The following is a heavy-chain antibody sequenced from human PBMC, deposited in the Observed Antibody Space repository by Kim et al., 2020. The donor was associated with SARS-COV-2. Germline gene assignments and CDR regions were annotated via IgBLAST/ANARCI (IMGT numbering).Heavy chain of an antibody. V-gene: IGHV1-3*01. Sequence: FQGRVTITRDTSASTAYMGLSSLRSEDTAVYYCARAKRYGSGSYPNWFDPWGQGTLVTVSS. D-gene: IGHD3-10*01. CDR3: ARAKRYGSGSYPNWFDP. J-gene: IGHJ5*02.